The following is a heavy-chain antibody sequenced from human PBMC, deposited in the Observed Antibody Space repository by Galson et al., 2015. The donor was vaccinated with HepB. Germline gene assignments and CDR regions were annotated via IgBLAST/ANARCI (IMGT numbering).Heavy chain of an antibody. CDR1: GFTFSSYA. CDR2: ISGSGGGT. V-gene: IGHV3-23*01. Sequence: SLRLSCAASGFTFSSYAMSWVRQAPGKGLEWVSAISGSGGGTYYADSVKGRFTISRDNSKNTLYLQMNSLRAEDTAVYYCAKDFMIVVVITTLTFDYWGQGTLVTVSS. CDR3: AKDFMIVVVITTLTFDY. J-gene: IGHJ4*02. D-gene: IGHD3-22*01.